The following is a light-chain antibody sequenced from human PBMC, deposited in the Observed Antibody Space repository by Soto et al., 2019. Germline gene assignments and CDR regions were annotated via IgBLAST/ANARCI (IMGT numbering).Light chain of an antibody. CDR3: QQYNTYSWT. Sequence: DIPMTQSPSTLSASVGDRVTITCRASQSISTWLAWYQQKPGKAPKLLIYHASNLQSGVPSRFSGSGSGTEFTLTISSLQPEDFATYHCQQYNTYSWTFGHGTKVEIK. CDR1: QSISTW. J-gene: IGKJ1*01. V-gene: IGKV1-5*01. CDR2: HAS.